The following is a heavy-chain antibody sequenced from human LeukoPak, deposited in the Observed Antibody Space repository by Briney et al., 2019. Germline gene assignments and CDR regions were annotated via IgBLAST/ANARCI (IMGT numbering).Heavy chain of an antibody. Sequence: PGGSLRLSCSASEFTFSTYAMHWVRQAPGKGLEYVSSISSNGGTTYYADSVKGRFTISRDNSKNTLYLQMSSLRDEDTAVYYCVKDSSALGYCSGGSCPYFDYWGQGTLVTVSS. D-gene: IGHD2-15*01. CDR2: ISSNGGTT. CDR1: EFTFSTYA. V-gene: IGHV3-64D*09. CDR3: VKDSSALGYCSGGSCPYFDY. J-gene: IGHJ4*02.